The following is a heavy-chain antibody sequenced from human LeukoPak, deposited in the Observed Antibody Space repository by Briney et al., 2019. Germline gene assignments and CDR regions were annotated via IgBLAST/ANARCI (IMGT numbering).Heavy chain of an antibody. J-gene: IGHJ4*02. V-gene: IGHV3-30*18. CDR3: VKEQSSGYYRVADY. Sequence: PGGSLRLSCAASGFSFSSDGMHWVRQAPGKGLEWVAVISYDGSKKFYRDSAKGRFTISRDNSKNTLYLEMNTLRVEDTAVYHCVKEQSSGYYRVADYWGQGTLVSVSS. CDR2: ISYDGSKK. D-gene: IGHD6-19*01. CDR1: GFSFSSDG.